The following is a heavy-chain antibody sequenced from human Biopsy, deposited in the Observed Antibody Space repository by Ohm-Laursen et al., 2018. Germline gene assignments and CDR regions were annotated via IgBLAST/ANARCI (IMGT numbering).Heavy chain of an antibody. J-gene: IGHJ6*02. V-gene: IGHV3-43*01. CDR3: ARDGGVSYFGLDV. CDR2: ISWDGSRT. Sequence: SLRLSCAASGFTFDDYTMHWVRQIPGKGLEWVSLISWDGSRTYYADSVRGRFTISRDNAKNCLYLQMNSLRTQDTALYYCARDGGVSYFGLDVGGLGTTATASS. D-gene: IGHD3-16*01. CDR1: GFTFDDYT.